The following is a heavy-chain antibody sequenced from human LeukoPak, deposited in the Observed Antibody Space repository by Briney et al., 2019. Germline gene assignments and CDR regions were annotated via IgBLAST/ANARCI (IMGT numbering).Heavy chain of an antibody. CDR3: AKEYRRNYYDSSGSRDAFDI. CDR1: GLTFSSYW. D-gene: IGHD3-22*01. Sequence: GGSLRLSCVASGLTFSSYWMHWVRQAPGKGLVWVARIYSDGSSISYADSVKGRFTISRDNAKNTLYLQMNSPRVEDTAVYYCAKEYRRNYYDSSGSRDAFDIWGQGTMVTVSS. J-gene: IGHJ3*02. V-gene: IGHV3-74*01. CDR2: IYSDGSSI.